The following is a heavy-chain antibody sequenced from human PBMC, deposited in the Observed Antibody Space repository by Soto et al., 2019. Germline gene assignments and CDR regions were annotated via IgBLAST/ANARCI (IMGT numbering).Heavy chain of an antibody. J-gene: IGHJ4*02. CDR3: ARESEDLTSNFDY. Sequence: PGGSLRLSCAASGFTFSSYAMNWVRQAPGKGLEWVSSISSTTNYIYYGDSMKGRFTIPRGNAKNSLYLEMNSLRAEDTAVYYCARESEDLTSNFDYWGQGTLVTVSS. CDR1: GFTFSSYA. CDR2: ISSTTNYI. V-gene: IGHV3-21*06.